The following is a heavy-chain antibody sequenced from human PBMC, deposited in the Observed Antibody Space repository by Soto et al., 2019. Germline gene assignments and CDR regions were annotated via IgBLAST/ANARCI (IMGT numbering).Heavy chain of an antibody. CDR3: AREVYDSISYYGWGYWYFAL. Sequence: QVQLVQSGAEEKKPGASVKVSCKASGYTFTSYAMHWVRQAPGQRLEWMGWINAGNGNTKYSQKFQGRVTITRATSASTADMELSSLSSEYTPVYYCAREVYDSISYYGWGYWYFALWGRGTLVPVSS. J-gene: IGHJ2*01. V-gene: IGHV1-3*05. D-gene: IGHD3-22*01. CDR2: INAGNGNT. CDR1: GYTFTSYA.